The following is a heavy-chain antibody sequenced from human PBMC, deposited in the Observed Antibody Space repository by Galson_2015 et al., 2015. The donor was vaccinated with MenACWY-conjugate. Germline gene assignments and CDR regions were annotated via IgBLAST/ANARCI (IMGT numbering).Heavy chain of an antibody. D-gene: IGHD4-23*01. CDR3: ARRSARLTLGAFDI. Sequence: ETLSLTCTVSGGSISSSSYFWGWIRQPPGKGLEWIGTISYSGSTHYNPSLNNRVTVSADTSKNQFSLNVNSVTAADTALHYCARRSARLTLGAFDIWGQGTMVTVSS. V-gene: IGHV4-39*01. J-gene: IGHJ3*02. CDR1: GGSISSSSYF. CDR2: ISYSGST.